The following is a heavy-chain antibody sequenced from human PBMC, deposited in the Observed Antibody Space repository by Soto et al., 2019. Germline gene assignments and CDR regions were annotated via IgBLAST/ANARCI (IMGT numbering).Heavy chain of an antibody. Sequence: QLQLQESGPGLVKPSETLSLTCTVSGGSISSSSYYWGWIRQPPGKGLEWIGSIYYSGSTYYNPSLKSRVTISVDTSKNQFSLKLSSVTAADTAVYYCAMGRKTGYPIDYWGQGTLVTVSS. CDR3: AMGRKTGYPIDY. V-gene: IGHV4-39*01. J-gene: IGHJ4*02. CDR2: IYYSGST. CDR1: GGSISSSSYY. D-gene: IGHD3-9*01.